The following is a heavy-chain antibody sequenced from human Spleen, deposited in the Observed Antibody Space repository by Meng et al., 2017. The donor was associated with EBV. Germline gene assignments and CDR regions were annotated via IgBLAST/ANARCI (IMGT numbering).Heavy chain of an antibody. CDR1: GFTFSTFW. V-gene: IGHV3-74*01. J-gene: IGHJ4*02. CDR2: INEIGGTT. CDR3: SRDLAGPFDD. Sequence: GDSRGALVQPGGPLRLSWSVPGFTFSTFWMHWVRQVPGKGLVWVARINEIGGTTTYADSVKGRFTISRDNPGNTLYLQMNSLRAEDTGVYFCSRDLAGPFDDWGQGTLVTVSS.